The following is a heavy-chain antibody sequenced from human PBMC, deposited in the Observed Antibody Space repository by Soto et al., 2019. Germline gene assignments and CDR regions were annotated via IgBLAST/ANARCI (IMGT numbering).Heavy chain of an antibody. CDR3: ARWAGFCSSPSCYTALDY. J-gene: IGHJ4*02. V-gene: IGHV1-18*01. D-gene: IGHD2-2*02. CDR1: GYTFTNYG. CDR2: INPAFGKT. Sequence: ASVKVSCKASGYTFTNYGISWVRQAPGEGLEWVGWINPAFGKTNYAQKLQGRVTITADESTSTTYMELSSLRSDDTAVYYCARWAGFCSSPSCYTALDYWGQGTLVTVSS.